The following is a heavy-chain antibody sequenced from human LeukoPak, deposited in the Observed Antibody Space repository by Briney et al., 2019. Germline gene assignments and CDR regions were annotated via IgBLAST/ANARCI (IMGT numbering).Heavy chain of an antibody. V-gene: IGHV3-23*01. CDR1: GFTFSSYA. D-gene: IGHD6-13*01. CDR2: ISGSGGST. CDR3: AKLPRDIAAAGAFDY. J-gene: IGHJ4*02. Sequence: GGSLRLSCAASGFTFSSYAMSWVRQAPGKGLEWVSVISGSGGSTYYADSVKGRFTISRDNSKNTLYLQMNSLRAEDTAVYYCAKLPRDIAAAGAFDYWGQGTLVTVSS.